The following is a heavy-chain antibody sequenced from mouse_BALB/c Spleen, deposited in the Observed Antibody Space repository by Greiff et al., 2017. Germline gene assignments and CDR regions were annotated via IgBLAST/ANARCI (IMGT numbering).Heavy chain of an antibody. V-gene: IGHV5-12-1*01. Sequence: EVKLVESGGGLVKPGGSLKLSCAASGFAFSSYDMSWVRQTPEKRLEWVAYISSGGGSTYYPDTVKGRFTISRDNAKNTLYLQMSSLKSEDTAMYYCARRPIYYGYDGAYWGQGTLVTVSA. CDR2: ISSGGGST. D-gene: IGHD2-2*01. CDR1: GFAFSSYD. J-gene: IGHJ3*01. CDR3: ARRPIYYGYDGAY.